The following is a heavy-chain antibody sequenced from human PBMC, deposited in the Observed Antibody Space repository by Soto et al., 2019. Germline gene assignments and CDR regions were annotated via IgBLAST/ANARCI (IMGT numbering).Heavy chain of an antibody. CDR2: INHSGST. Sequence: SSETLSLTCAVYGGSFSGYYWSWIRQPPGKGLEWIGEINHSGSTNYNPSLKSRVTISVDTSKNQFSLKLSSVTAADTAVYYCARGYSSSWYTQNYYYYYGMDVWGHGTTVTVSS. J-gene: IGHJ6*02. V-gene: IGHV4-34*01. CDR3: ARGYSSSWYTQNYYYYYGMDV. CDR1: GGSFSGYY. D-gene: IGHD6-13*01.